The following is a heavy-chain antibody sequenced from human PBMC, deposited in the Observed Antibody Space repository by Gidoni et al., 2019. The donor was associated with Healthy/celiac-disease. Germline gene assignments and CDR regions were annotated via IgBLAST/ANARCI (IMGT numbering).Heavy chain of an antibody. D-gene: IGHD4-17*01. J-gene: IGHJ4*02. Sequence: QVTLKESGPVLLKPTETLTLTYTVPVFSLSNARMGVSWIRQPPGKDLEWFAHIFSNDEKSYSTSLKSRLTFSKDTSKSQVVLTMTNMDPVDTATYYCARIYGLSTTSRLLFDYWGQGTLVTVSS. CDR1: VFSLSNARMG. CDR2: IFSNDEK. CDR3: ARIYGLSTTSRLLFDY. V-gene: IGHV2-26*01.